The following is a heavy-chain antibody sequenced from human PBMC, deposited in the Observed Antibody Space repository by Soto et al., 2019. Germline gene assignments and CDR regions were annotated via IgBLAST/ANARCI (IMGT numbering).Heavy chain of an antibody. V-gene: IGHV4-59*01. Sequence: PSETLSLTCTVSGGSISSYYWSWIRQPPGKGLEWIGYIYYSGSTNYNPSLKSRVTISVDTSKNQFSLKLSSVTAADTAVYYCARGNGYYGFDYWGQGTLVTVSS. D-gene: IGHD3-22*01. CDR1: GGSISSYY. CDR3: ARGNGYYGFDY. J-gene: IGHJ4*02. CDR2: IYYSGST.